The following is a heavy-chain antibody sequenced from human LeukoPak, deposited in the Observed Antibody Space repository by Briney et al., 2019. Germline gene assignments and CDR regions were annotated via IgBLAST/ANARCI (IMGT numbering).Heavy chain of an antibody. V-gene: IGHV1-18*01. J-gene: IGHJ5*02. D-gene: IGHD2-2*01. Sequence: GASVKVSCKVPGGTFNTYGITWVRQAPGQGLEWMGWISAYNGNTNYAQKLQGRVTMTTDTSTSTAYMELRSLRSDDTAVYYCARWPYCSSTSCSYNWFDPWGQGTLVTVSS. CDR3: ARWPYCSSTSCSYNWFDP. CDR2: ISAYNGNT. CDR1: GGTFNTYG.